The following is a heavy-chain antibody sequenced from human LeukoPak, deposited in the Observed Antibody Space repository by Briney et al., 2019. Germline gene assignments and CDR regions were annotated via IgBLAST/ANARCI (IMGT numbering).Heavy chain of an antibody. D-gene: IGHD2-15*01. CDR1: GFTFSNYW. CDR2: INHSGST. V-gene: IGHV4-34*01. Sequence: GSLRLSCAASGFTFSNYWMHWVRQPPGKGLEWIGEINHSGSTNYNPSLKSRVTISVDTSKNQFSLKLSSVTAADTAVYYCARYVVVVAANWFDPWGQGTLVTVSS. J-gene: IGHJ5*02. CDR3: ARYVVVVAANWFDP.